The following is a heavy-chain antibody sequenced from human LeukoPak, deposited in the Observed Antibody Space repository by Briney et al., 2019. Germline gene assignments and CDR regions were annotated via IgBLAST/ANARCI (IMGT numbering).Heavy chain of an antibody. CDR3: AREDVVLVDAVRYYYYGMDV. J-gene: IGHJ6*02. D-gene: IGHD2-8*01. V-gene: IGHV1-46*01. CDR1: GYNFISYY. CDR2: INPSGGST. Sequence: ASVKVSCKASGYNFISYYMHWVRQAPGQGLEWMGIINPSGGSTSYAQKFQDRVTMTRDTSTSTVYMELSSLKSQDTAVYYCAREDVVLVDAVRYYYYGMDVWGQGTTVTVSS.